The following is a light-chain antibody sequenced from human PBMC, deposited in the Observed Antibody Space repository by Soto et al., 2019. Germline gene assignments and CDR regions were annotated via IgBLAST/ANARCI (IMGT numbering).Light chain of an antibody. CDR1: QSVSSSY. Sequence: EIVLTQSPCTLSLSPGERATLSCRASQSVSSSYLAWYQQKPGQAPRLLIYGASSRATGIPDRFSGSGSGTDFTLTISRLEPEDFAVYYCHQYGSSPLLTFGGGTKVEIK. CDR2: GAS. J-gene: IGKJ4*01. CDR3: HQYGSSPLLT. V-gene: IGKV3-20*01.